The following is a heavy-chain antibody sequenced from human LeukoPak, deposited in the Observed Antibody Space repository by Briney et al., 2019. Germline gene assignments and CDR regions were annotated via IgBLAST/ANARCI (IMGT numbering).Heavy chain of an antibody. CDR2: IIPIFGTA. J-gene: IGHJ4*02. D-gene: IGHD6-19*01. Sequence: SVKVSCKASGGTFSSYAISWVRQAPGQGLEWMGGIIPIFGTANYAQKFQGRVTITADKSTSTAYMELNSLRSEDTAVYYCVLAVAGKGGDYWGQGTLVTVSS. V-gene: IGHV1-69*06. CDR3: VLAVAGKGGDY. CDR1: GGTFSSYA.